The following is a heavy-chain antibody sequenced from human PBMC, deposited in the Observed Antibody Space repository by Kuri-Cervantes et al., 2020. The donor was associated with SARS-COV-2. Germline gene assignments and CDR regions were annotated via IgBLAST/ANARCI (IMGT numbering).Heavy chain of an antibody. V-gene: IGHV3-21*01. D-gene: IGHD2-2*01. J-gene: IGHJ5*02. CDR2: ISSSSSYI. Sequence: ETLSLTCAASGFSFNAYGMHWVRQAPGKGLEWVSSISSSSSYIYYADSVKGRFTISRDNSKNTLYLQMNSLRAEDTAVYYCARETIVVVPAAPTENWFDPWGQGTLVTVSS. CDR1: GFSFNAYG. CDR3: ARETIVVVPAAPTENWFDP.